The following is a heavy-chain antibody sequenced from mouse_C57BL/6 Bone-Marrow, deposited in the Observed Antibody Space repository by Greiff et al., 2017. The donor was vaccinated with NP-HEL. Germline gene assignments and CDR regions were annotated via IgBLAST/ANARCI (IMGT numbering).Heavy chain of an antibody. CDR1: GFNIKDYY. J-gene: IGHJ2*01. CDR3: TTYGSSRYYFDY. V-gene: IGHV14-4*01. D-gene: IGHD1-1*01. Sequence: VQLKESGAELVRPGASVKLSCTASGFNIKDYYMHWVKQRPEQGLEWIGWIDPENGDTEYASKFQGKATITADTSSNTAYLQLSSLTSEDTAVYYCTTYGSSRYYFDYWGQGTTLTVSS. CDR2: IDPENGDT.